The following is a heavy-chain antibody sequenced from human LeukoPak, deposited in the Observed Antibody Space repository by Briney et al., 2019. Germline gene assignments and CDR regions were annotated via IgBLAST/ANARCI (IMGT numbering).Heavy chain of an antibody. V-gene: IGHV1-3*01. Sequence: ASVKVSCKASGYTFTSYAMHWVRQAPGQRLEWMGWINAGNDNTKYSQKFQGRVTITRDTSASTAYMELSSLRSEDTAVYYCARGRGYCSSASCYPHLYYYYGMDVWGQGTTVTVSS. CDR2: INAGNDNT. CDR1: GYTFTSYA. CDR3: ARGRGYCSSASCYPHLYYYYGMDV. J-gene: IGHJ6*02. D-gene: IGHD2-2*01.